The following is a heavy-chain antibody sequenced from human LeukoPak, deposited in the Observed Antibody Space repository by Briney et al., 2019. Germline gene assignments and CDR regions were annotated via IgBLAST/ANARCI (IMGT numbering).Heavy chain of an antibody. CDR3: ARENLRGLIGTGKCFDY. CDR1: GFTFSSYG. J-gene: IGHJ4*02. Sequence: GGSLRLSCAASGFTFSSYGMHWVRQAPGKGLEWVAVIWYDGTNKYYADSVKGRFTISRDNSKNTLYLQMNSLRAEDTAVYYCARENLRGLIGTGKCFDYWGQGTLVTVSS. CDR2: IWYDGTNK. V-gene: IGHV3-33*01. D-gene: IGHD1-1*01.